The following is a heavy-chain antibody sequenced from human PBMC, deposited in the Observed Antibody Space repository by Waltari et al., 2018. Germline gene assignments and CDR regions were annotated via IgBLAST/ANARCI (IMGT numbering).Heavy chain of an antibody. CDR3: ARLGGDWYFDL. CDR2: SYYSGST. D-gene: IGHD3-16*01. Sequence: QVQLQESGPGLVKPSETLSLTCTVSGGSISSYYWSWIRQPPGKGLEWIGYSYYSGSTTYYPALKSRVTISVYTSMNQFSLKLSFVPAAVTAVYYCARLGGDWYFDLWGRGTLVTVSS. J-gene: IGHJ2*01. V-gene: IGHV4-59*01. CDR1: GGSISSYY.